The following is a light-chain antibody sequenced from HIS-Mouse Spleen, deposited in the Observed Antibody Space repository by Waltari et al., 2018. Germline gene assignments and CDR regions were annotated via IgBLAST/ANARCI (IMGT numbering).Light chain of an antibody. V-gene: IGLV2-23*01. CDR1: RREVVRYNL. J-gene: IGLJ1*01. CDR3: CSYAGSSV. CDR2: EGS. Sequence: QSALTHPASVSGSPGQSITITCTGTRREVVRYNLVSWYQQHPGKAPKLMIYEGSKRPSGVSNRFSGSKSGNTASLTISGLQAEDEADYYCCSYAGSSVFGTGTKVTVL.